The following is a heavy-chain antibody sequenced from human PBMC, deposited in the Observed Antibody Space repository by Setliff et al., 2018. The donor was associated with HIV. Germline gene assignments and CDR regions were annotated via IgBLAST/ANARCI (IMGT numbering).Heavy chain of an antibody. Sequence: SETLSLTCAVSGGSISSSNWWSWVRQPPGKGLEWIGEIYHSGTTDYNPSLKSRVTISLDTSKNQFSLKLSSVTAADTAVYYCARDRGRRGQLWLHFDYWGQGTLVTVSS. CDR1: GGSISSSNW. D-gene: IGHD5-18*01. J-gene: IGHJ4*02. V-gene: IGHV4-4*02. CDR3: ARDRGRRGQLWLHFDY. CDR2: IYHSGTT.